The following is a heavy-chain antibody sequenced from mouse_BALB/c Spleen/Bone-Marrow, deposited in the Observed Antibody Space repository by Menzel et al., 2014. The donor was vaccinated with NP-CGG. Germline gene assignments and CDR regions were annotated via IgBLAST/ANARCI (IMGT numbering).Heavy chain of an antibody. CDR3: ARNPYGNYAMDY. J-gene: IGHJ4*01. D-gene: IGHD2-10*02. CDR1: GFSLTTYG. V-gene: IGHV2-6*02. CDR2: IWSDGST. Sequence: QVQLQQPGPGLVAPSQSLSITCTVSGFSLTTYGLHWVRQPPGKGLEWLVVIWSDGSTTYNSALKSRLSISKDNSKSQVFLKMNSLQADDTAMYYCARNPYGNYAMDYWGQGTSVTVSS.